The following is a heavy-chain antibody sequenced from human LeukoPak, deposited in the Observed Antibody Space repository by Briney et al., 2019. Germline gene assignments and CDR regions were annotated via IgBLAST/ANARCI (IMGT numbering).Heavy chain of an antibody. CDR2: IDPSDSYT. Sequence: GESLKISCKGSGYSFTSYWISWVRQMPGKGLEWMGRIDPSDSYTNYSPSFQGHVTISVDKSISTAYLQWSSLKASDTAMYYCARQGGSGYYFDYWGQGTLVTVSS. J-gene: IGHJ4*02. CDR1: GYSFTSYW. V-gene: IGHV5-10-1*01. CDR3: ARQGGSGYYFDY. D-gene: IGHD3-10*01.